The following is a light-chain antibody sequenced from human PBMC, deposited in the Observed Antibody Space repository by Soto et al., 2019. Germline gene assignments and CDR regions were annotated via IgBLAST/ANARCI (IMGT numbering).Light chain of an antibody. CDR2: DAS. Sequence: ETVLTQSPARLSLSPGERATLSCRAGQSVSDYLAWYQQKPGQPPRLLFFDASNRVTGVPARFSAGGSWTDFTLIISNLEPEYFAVYYCQQRVNWPPTCGGGTKVEI. V-gene: IGKV3-11*01. J-gene: IGKJ4*02. CDR1: QSVSDY. CDR3: QQRVNWPPT.